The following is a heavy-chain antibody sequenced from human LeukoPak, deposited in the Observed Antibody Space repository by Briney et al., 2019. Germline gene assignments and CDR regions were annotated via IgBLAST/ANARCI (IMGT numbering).Heavy chain of an antibody. CDR2: IRYDGSNK. CDR3: AKRSYYTIYYYYYYYMDV. D-gene: IGHD1-26*01. Sequence: GGSLRLSCAASGFTFSSYGMHWVRQAPGKGLEWVAFIRYDGSNKYYADSVKGRFTISRDNSKNTLYLQMNSPRAEDTAVYYCAKRSYYTIYYYYYYYMDVWGKGTTVTVSS. J-gene: IGHJ6*03. V-gene: IGHV3-30*02. CDR1: GFTFSSYG.